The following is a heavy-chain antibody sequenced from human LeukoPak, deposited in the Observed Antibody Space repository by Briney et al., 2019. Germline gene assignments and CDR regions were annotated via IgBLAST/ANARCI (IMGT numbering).Heavy chain of an antibody. D-gene: IGHD6-13*01. Sequence: PGGSLRLFCAASGFIFNNYGMHYARQAPGKGLEWVAVIPDDGRNKNYADSVKGRFTISRDNSNNTLYLQMNSLRAEDTGVYYCAKNRETTASGTFDYWGQGTLVTVSS. V-gene: IGHV3-30*18. CDR2: IPDDGRNK. CDR3: AKNRETTASGTFDY. J-gene: IGHJ4*02. CDR1: GFIFNNYG.